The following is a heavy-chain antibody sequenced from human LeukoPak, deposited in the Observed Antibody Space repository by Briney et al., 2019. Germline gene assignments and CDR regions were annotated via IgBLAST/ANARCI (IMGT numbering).Heavy chain of an antibody. Sequence: PGGSLRLSCAASGFTFSSYAMSWVRQAPGKGLEWVSAISGSGGSTYYADSVKGRFTISRDNSKNTLYLQMNSLRAEDTAVYYCAKVWAYSSGWYGYFDYWGQGTLVTVSS. J-gene: IGHJ4*02. V-gene: IGHV3-23*01. CDR2: ISGSGGST. CDR1: GFTFSSYA. CDR3: AKVWAYSSGWYGYFDY. D-gene: IGHD6-19*01.